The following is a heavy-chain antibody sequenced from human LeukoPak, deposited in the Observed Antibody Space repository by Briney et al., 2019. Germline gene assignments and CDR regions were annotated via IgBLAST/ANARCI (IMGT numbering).Heavy chain of an antibody. V-gene: IGHV4-4*07. CDR1: GGSMSSYY. D-gene: IGHD5-18*01. Sequence: SETLSLTCTVSGGSMSSYYWSWIRQPAGKGLEWIGRIYTSGYTNYNPSLQSRATLSVDASENQFSLKLWSVTAADTAIYYCARSSSAMGYYSYMNVWGKGTTVTISS. CDR2: IYTSGYT. CDR3: ARSSSAMGYYSYMNV. J-gene: IGHJ6*03.